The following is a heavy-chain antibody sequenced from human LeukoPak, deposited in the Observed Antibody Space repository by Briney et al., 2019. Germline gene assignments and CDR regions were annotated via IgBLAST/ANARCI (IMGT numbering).Heavy chain of an antibody. Sequence: PSETLSLTCTVSGGSISSGSYYWSWIRQPPGKGLEWIGYIYYSGSTNYNPSLKSRVTISVDTSKNQFSLKLSSVTAADTAVYYCARADDWNLYYFDYWGQGTLVTVSS. D-gene: IGHD1-1*01. J-gene: IGHJ4*02. V-gene: IGHV4-61*01. CDR3: ARADDWNLYYFDY. CDR2: IYYSGST. CDR1: GGSISSGSYY.